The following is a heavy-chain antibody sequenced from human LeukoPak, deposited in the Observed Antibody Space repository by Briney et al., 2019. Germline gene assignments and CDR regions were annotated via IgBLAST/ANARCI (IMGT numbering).Heavy chain of an antibody. Sequence: GGSLRFSCAASGFTVSSNYKSWVRQAPGKGLEWVSVIYSGGSTYYADSVKGRFTISRDNSKNTLYLQMNSLRAEDTAVYYCASTYYDSSGYYPVGQLDYWGQGTLVTVSS. CDR1: GFTVSSNY. D-gene: IGHD3-22*01. J-gene: IGHJ4*02. CDR2: IYSGGST. CDR3: ASTYYDSSGYYPVGQLDY. V-gene: IGHV3-66*01.